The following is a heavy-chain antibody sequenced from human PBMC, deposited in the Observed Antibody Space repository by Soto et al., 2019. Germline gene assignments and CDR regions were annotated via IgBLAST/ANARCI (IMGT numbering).Heavy chain of an antibody. D-gene: IGHD4-17*01. CDR3: ATTAHFYGPLRLYFQQ. CDR1: GFTFNYYY. J-gene: IGHJ1*01. V-gene: IGHV3-11*06. CDR2: ISSNGSYT. Sequence: QVQLVESGGGLVKPGGSLRLSCAASGFTFNYYYMSWIRQAPGKGLEWVSYISSNGSYTNYADSVKGRFTISRDNAKNSLYLQMNSLRAEDTAVYYCATTAHFYGPLRLYFQQWGQGTLVTVSS.